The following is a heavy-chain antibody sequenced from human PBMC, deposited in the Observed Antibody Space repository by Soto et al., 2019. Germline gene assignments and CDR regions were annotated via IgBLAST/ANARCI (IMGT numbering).Heavy chain of an antibody. D-gene: IGHD3-10*01. V-gene: IGHV1-18*01. CDR2: ISPYNGST. Sequence: ASVKVSCKASGYTFTSYCISRVRQAPGQGLEWMGLISPYNGSTNYAQKLQGRVTMTTDTSTSTVYMELSSLRSEDTAVYYCASDSPRDGSYGMDVWGQGTTVTVSS. J-gene: IGHJ6*02. CDR3: ASDSPRDGSYGMDV. CDR1: GYTFTSYC.